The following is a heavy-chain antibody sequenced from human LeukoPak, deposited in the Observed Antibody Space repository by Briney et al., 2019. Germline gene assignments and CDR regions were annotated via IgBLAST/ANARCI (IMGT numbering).Heavy chain of an antibody. Sequence: PGGSLRLSCAASGFTFSSYSMNWVRQAPGKGLEWVSSISSRSSYIYYADSVKGRFTISRDNAKNSLYLQMISLRAEDTAVYYCARDGNGYCSGGTCYSCPDYWGQGTLVTVSS. CDR3: ARDGNGYCSGGTCYSCPDY. V-gene: IGHV3-21*01. D-gene: IGHD2-15*01. J-gene: IGHJ4*02. CDR1: GFTFSSYS. CDR2: ISSRSSYI.